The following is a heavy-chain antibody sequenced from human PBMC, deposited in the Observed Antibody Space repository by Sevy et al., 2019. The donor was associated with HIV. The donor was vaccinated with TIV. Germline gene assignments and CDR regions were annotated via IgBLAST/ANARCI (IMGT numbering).Heavy chain of an antibody. J-gene: IGHJ6*02. V-gene: IGHV1-18*01. CDR2: ISAYNGNT. Sequence: ASVKVSCKASGYTFTSYGISWVRQAPGQGLEWMGWISAYNGNTNYAQKLQGRVTMTTDTSTSTAYMGLRSLRSDDTAVYYCARLNDSSGYYYYYYYYGMDVWGQGTTVTVSS. CDR1: GYTFTSYG. D-gene: IGHD3-22*01. CDR3: ARLNDSSGYYYYYYYYGMDV.